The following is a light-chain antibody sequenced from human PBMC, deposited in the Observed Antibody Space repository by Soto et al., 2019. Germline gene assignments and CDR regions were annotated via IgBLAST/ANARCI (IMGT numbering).Light chain of an antibody. V-gene: IGLV2-14*01. J-gene: IGLJ2*01. CDR3: SSYTSSSTGVV. Sequence: QSALTQPASVSGSPGQSITISCTGTSSDVGGYNYVSWYQQHPGKAPKLMIYDVSNRPSGVSNRFFGSKSGNTASLTISGLQAEDEADYYCSSYTSSSTGVVFGGGTKVTVL. CDR2: DVS. CDR1: SSDVGGYNY.